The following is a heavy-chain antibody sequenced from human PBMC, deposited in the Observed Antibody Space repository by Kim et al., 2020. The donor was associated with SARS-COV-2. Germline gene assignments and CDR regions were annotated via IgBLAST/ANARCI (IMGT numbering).Heavy chain of an antibody. CDR2: IKSKTDGGTT. J-gene: IGHJ3*02. CDR1: GFTFSNAW. Sequence: GGSLRLSCAASGFTFSNAWMSWVRQAPGKGLEWVGRIKSKTDGGTTDYAAPVKGRFTISRDDSKNTLYLQMNSLKTEDTAVYYCTTDVINYYDSSGYSTGNHDAFDIWGQGTMVTVSS. V-gene: IGHV3-15*01. CDR3: TTDVINYYDSSGYSTGNHDAFDI. D-gene: IGHD3-22*01.